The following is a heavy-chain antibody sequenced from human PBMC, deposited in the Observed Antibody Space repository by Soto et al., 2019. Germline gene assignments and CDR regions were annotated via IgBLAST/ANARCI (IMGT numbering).Heavy chain of an antibody. Sequence: QVQLVQSGPEVTMPGASVKVSCKTSGYTFTAYGLAWLRQAPGQSPEWLGWVGTANANTNYAEKFQGRVTMTSDRSTTTTSLELRSLSSDDTAVYYCARELNTDPTAYYSFAYWGQGTLVTVSS. J-gene: IGHJ4*02. CDR1: GYTFTAYG. CDR2: VGTANANT. D-gene: IGHD3-9*01. CDR3: ARELNTDPTAYYSFAY. V-gene: IGHV1-18*01.